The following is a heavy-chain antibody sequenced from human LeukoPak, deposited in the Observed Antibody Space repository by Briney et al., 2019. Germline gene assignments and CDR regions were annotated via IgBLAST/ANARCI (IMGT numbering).Heavy chain of an antibody. D-gene: IGHD4-23*01. CDR2: IYSGGST. CDR3: ARDSRGGNSMDY. CDR1: GFTVSSNY. J-gene: IGHJ4*02. Sequence: GGSLRLSCAASGFTVSSNYISWVRQAPGKGLECDLFIYSGGSTYSADSGRGRFTISRDNSTNTLYLQTNSLRAEDTAVYYCARDSRGGNSMDYWGQGTLVTVSS. V-gene: IGHV3-66*01.